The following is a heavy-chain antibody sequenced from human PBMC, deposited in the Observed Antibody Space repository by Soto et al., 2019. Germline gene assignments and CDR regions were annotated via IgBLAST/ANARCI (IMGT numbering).Heavy chain of an antibody. D-gene: IGHD3-22*01. V-gene: IGHV4-59*01. CDR3: ATSYYYDSSGPFDY. Sequence: PSETLSLTCTVSGGSISSYYWSWIRQPPGKGLEWIGYIYYSGSTNYNPSLKSRVTISVDTSKNQFSLKLSSVTAADTAVYYCATSYYYDSSGPFDYRGQGTLVTVS. CDR1: GGSISSYY. J-gene: IGHJ4*02. CDR2: IYYSGST.